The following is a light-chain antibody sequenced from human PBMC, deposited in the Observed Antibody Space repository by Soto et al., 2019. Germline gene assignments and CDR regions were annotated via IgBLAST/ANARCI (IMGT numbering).Light chain of an antibody. V-gene: IGKV3-15*01. CDR1: QSVSSN. CDR2: GAS. J-gene: IGKJ2*01. CDR3: QQYNNWPPYT. Sequence: EVEMTQSPATLSVSPGERATLSCRASQSVSSNLAWYQQKPGQAPRLLMYGASTRAAGIPARFSGSGSGTEFTLTISSLQSEDFAVYYCQQYNNWPPYTFGQGTKLETK.